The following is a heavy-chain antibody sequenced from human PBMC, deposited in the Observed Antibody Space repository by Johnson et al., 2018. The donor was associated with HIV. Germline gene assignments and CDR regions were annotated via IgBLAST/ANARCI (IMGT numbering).Heavy chain of an antibody. CDR2: ISYDGSNK. V-gene: IGHV3-30-3*01. Sequence: QVQPVESGGGVVQPGRSLRLSCAASGFTFSSYAMHWVRQAPGKGLEWVAVISYDGSNKYYADSVKGRFTISRDNSKNTLYLQINSLRAEDTAVYYCARVRGLIAFDIWGQGTMVTVSS. J-gene: IGHJ3*02. CDR3: ARVRGLIAFDI. CDR1: GFTFSSYA. D-gene: IGHD3-22*01.